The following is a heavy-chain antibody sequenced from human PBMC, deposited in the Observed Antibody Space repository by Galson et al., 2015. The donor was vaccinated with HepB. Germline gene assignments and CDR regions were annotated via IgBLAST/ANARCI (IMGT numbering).Heavy chain of an antibody. CDR1: GFIFSSFA. J-gene: IGHJ6*02. CDR3: ATVGYSGGSWDSDYHGMDV. V-gene: IGHV3-30*04. D-gene: IGHD2-15*01. CDR2: ISYEGSNK. Sequence: SLRLSCATSGFIFSSFAMHRVRQAPGKGLEWVALISYEGSNKYYADSVKGRFTISRDNSKNTLYLQMDSLRGEDTAVYYCATVGYSGGSWDSDYHGMDVWGQGTTVTVSS.